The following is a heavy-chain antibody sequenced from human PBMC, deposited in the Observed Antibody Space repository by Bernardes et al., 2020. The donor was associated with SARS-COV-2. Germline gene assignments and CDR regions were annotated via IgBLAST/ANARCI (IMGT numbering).Heavy chain of an antibody. V-gene: IGHV1-2*02. Sequence: ASVKVSCKASGYTFTGYYIHWVRQAPGQGLEWMGWINPTSGGTKYAPKLQGRVTMTRDTSISTAYMELRRLTSDDTADYYCATSFSSSFNAFDIWGQGTMVAVSS. CDR1: GYTFTGYY. J-gene: IGHJ3*02. D-gene: IGHD6-13*01. CDR2: INPTSGGT. CDR3: ATSFSSSFNAFDI.